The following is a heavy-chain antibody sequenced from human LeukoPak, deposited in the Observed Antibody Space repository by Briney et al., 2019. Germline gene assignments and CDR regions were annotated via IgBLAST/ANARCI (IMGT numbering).Heavy chain of an antibody. CDR3: RSGGAAPGAFDN. CDR2: IKHDGDEE. V-gene: IGHV3-7*01. J-gene: IGHJ4*02. D-gene: IGHD6-13*01. Sequence: PGGSLRLSCAASGFSFRDYWMSWMRQAPGKGLEWVANIKHDGDEEYYVDSVKGRFIISRDNAKNSLYLQLNSLRVEDTAVYYCRSGGAAPGAFDNWGQGTLVTVSP. CDR1: GFSFRDYW.